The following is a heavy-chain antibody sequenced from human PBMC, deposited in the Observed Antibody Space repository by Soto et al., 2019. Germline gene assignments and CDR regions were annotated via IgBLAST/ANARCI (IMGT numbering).Heavy chain of an antibody. V-gene: IGHV3-30*04. CDR2: ISYDGKNK. CDR3: ARFTPWAFDI. Sequence: GGSLRLSCAASRFTFSSYVMHWVRQAPGKGLEWVAVISYDGKNKYYADSVKGRFTISRDNAKNSPYLQMNSLRAEDTAVYYCARFTPWAFDIWGQGTMVTVSS. CDR1: RFTFSSYV. J-gene: IGHJ3*02.